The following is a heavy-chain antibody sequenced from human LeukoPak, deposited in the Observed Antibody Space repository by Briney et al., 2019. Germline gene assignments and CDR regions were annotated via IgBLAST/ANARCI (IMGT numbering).Heavy chain of an antibody. D-gene: IGHD5-12*01. Sequence: ASVKVSCKASGYTFTSYYMHWVRQAPGQGLEWMGIINPSGGSTSYAQKFQGRVAMTRDTSTSTVYMELSSLRSEDTAVYYCASRGYSGYAVLDYWGQGTLATVSS. CDR2: INPSGGST. CDR1: GYTFTSYY. CDR3: ASRGYSGYAVLDY. J-gene: IGHJ4*02. V-gene: IGHV1-46*01.